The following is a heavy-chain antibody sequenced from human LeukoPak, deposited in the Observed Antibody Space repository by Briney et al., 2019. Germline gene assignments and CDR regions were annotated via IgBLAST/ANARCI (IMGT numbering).Heavy chain of an antibody. V-gene: IGHV4-59*08. D-gene: IGHD2-15*01. J-gene: IGHJ4*02. Sequence: SETLSLTCSVSGGSISSYYWSWIRQPPGKGLEWIGSIYHSGSTYYNPSLKSRVTISVDTSKNQFSLKLSSVSAADTAVYYCASGGRPDGYCSGGSCYSRRNYWGQGTLVTVSS. CDR1: GGSISSYY. CDR3: ASGGRPDGYCSGGSCYSRRNY. CDR2: IYHSGST.